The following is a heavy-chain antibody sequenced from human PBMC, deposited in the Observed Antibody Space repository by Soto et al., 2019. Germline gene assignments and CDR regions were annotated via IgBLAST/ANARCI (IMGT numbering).Heavy chain of an antibody. J-gene: IGHJ3*02. CDR1: GYTFTSYC. CDR3: ARVGTAMGYAFDI. D-gene: IGHD5-18*01. Sequence: GASVKVSCKASGYTFTSYCMHWVRQAPGQGLEWMGIINPSGGSTSYAQKFQGRVTMTRDTSTSTVYMELSSLRSEDTAVYYCARVGTAMGYAFDIWGQGTMVTVSS. V-gene: IGHV1-46*03. CDR2: INPSGGST.